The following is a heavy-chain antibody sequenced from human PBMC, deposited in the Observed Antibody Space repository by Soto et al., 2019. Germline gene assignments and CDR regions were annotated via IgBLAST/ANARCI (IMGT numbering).Heavy chain of an antibody. Sequence: GWSLRLSCAVSGFTFSSYAMSWVRQAPGKGLEWVSAISGSGGSTYYADSVKGRFTISRDNSKNTLYLQMNSLRAEDTAVYYCAKDRDDYFDYWGQGTLVTVSS. V-gene: IGHV3-23*01. CDR2: ISGSGGST. J-gene: IGHJ4*02. CDR1: GFTFSSYA. CDR3: AKDRDDYFDY.